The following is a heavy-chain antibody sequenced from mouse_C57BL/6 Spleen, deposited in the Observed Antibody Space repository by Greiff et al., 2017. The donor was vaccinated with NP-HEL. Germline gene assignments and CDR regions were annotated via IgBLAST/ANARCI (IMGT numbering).Heavy chain of an antibody. D-gene: IGHD2-4*01. V-gene: IGHV2-6*01. CDR2: IWGVGST. CDR1: GFSLTSYG. CDR3: ASYDYDGGGFAY. Sequence: VQLVESGPGLVVPSQSLSITCTVSGFSLTSYGVDWVRQSPGKGLEWLGVIWGVGSTNYNSALKSRLSISKDNSKSQVFLKMNSLQTDDTAMYYCASYDYDGGGFAYWGQGTLVTVSA. J-gene: IGHJ3*01.